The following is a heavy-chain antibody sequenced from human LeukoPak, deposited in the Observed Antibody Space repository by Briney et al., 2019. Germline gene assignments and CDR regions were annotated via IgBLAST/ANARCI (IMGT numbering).Heavy chain of an antibody. CDR2: INPNSGGT. D-gene: IGHD5-12*01. CDR3: ARVLRWLRLGGDY. V-gene: IGHV1-2*06. J-gene: IGHJ4*02. Sequence: EASVKVSCKASGYSFTGYYMHWVRHAPGQGLEWMGRINPNSGGTNYAQTFKGRVTMTRDTAISTAYVELSRLSSDDTAVYYWARVLRWLRLGGDYWGQGTLVTVSS. CDR1: GYSFTGYY.